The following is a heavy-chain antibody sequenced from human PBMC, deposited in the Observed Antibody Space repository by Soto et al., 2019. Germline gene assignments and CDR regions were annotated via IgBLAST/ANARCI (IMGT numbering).Heavy chain of an antibody. J-gene: IGHJ5*02. Sequence: PSETLSLTCAVYGGSFSGYYWSWIRQPPGKGLEWIGEIDHSGSTNYNPSLKSRVTISVDTSKNQFSLKLSSVTAADTAVYYCARDAGYCSSTSCYRWFDPWGQGTLVTVSS. V-gene: IGHV4-34*01. CDR2: IDHSGST. CDR3: ARDAGYCSSTSCYRWFDP. CDR1: GGSFSGYY. D-gene: IGHD2-2*01.